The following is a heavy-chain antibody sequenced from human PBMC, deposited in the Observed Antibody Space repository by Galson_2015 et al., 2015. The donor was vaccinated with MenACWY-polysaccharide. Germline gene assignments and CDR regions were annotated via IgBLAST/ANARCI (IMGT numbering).Heavy chain of an antibody. CDR2: MNPNSGDT. J-gene: IGHJ4*02. D-gene: IGHD6-13*01. CDR1: GYTLTSHD. Sequence: SAKVSCKASGYTLTSHDINWVRQATGQGLEWMGWMNPNSGDTGYAQKFQGRVTMTSNTSISTAYMELSSLKSEDTAVYYCARRLSSSWYDYWGQGTLVTVSS. V-gene: IGHV1-8*01. CDR3: ARRLSSSWYDY.